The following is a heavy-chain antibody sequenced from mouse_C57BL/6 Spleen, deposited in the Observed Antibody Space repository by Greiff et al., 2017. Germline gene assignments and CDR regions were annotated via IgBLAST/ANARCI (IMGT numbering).Heavy chain of an antibody. CDR2: IYPGSGNT. J-gene: IGHJ3*01. Sequence: QVQLQQSGAELVRPGASVKLSCKASGYTFTDYYINWVKQRPGQGLEWIARIYPGSGNTYYNEKFKGKATLTAEKSSSTAYMQLSSLTSEDSAVYFCARGEYYGSSSFAYWGQGTLVTVSA. V-gene: IGHV1-76*01. CDR1: GYTFTDYY. D-gene: IGHD1-1*01. CDR3: ARGEYYGSSSFAY.